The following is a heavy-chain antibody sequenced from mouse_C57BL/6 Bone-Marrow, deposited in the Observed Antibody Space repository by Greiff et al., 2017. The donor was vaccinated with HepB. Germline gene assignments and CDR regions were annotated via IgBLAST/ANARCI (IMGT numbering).Heavy chain of an antibody. D-gene: IGHD1-1*01. Sequence: QVQLQQSGPGLVAPSQSLSITCTVSGFSLTSYAISWVRQPPGKGLEWLGVIWTGGGTNYNSALKSRLSISKDNSKSQVLLTKNSLQTDDTARYYCDRYYGSYYFDYWGQGTTLTVSS. V-gene: IGHV2-9-1*01. CDR2: IWTGGGT. CDR3: DRYYGSYYFDY. J-gene: IGHJ2*01. CDR1: GFSLTSYA.